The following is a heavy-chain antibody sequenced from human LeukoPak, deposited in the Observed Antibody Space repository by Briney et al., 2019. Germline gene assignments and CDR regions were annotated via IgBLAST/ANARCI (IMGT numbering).Heavy chain of an antibody. CDR2: IYSSGST. V-gene: IGHV4-39*01. CDR3: ARCTSNWYYFDF. CDR1: GDSISSSSCW. J-gene: IGHJ4*02. Sequence: SETLSLTCSVYGDSISSSSCWWGWIRQPPGKGLEWIGTIYSSGSTYYNPPLESRVTISVATSKNQFSLRLTSVTAADTAVYYCARCTSNWYYFDFWGQGTLVTVSS. D-gene: IGHD6-13*01.